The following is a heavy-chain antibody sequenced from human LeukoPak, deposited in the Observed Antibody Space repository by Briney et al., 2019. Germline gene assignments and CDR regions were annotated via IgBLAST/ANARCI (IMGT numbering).Heavy chain of an antibody. V-gene: IGHV3-7*01. CDR2: INQDGSEK. D-gene: IGHD2-2*01. J-gene: IGHJ3*02. CDR1: GFTFSSYW. CDR3: ARGGTSYPLDI. Sequence: GGSLRLSCAASGFTFSSYWMTWVRQVPGKGLEWVANINQDGSEKNYVDSVKGRFTISRDNAKNSLYLQMNSLRAEDTAVYYCARGGTSYPLDIWGQGTMVTVSS.